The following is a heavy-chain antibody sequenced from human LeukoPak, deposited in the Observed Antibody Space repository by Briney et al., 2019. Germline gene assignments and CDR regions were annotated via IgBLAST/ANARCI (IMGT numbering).Heavy chain of an antibody. CDR3: AKGVVAATNAAYYGMDV. CDR2: ISYDESDK. CDR1: GFTFSSYG. Sequence: GGSLRLSCAASGFTFSSYGMHWVRQAPGKGLEWVAVISYDESDKYYADSVEGRFTISRDNSKNTLYLQMNSLRPEDTAVYYCAKGVVAATNAAYYGMDVWGQGTTVTVSS. J-gene: IGHJ6*02. D-gene: IGHD2-15*01. V-gene: IGHV3-30*18.